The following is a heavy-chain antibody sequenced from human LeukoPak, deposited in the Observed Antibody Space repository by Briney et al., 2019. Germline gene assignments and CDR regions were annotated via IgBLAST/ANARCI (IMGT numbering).Heavy chain of an antibody. D-gene: IGHD5-24*01. CDR3: ARGAGYNYPYYFDY. Sequence: GGSLRLSCAASGFTVSSNYMNWVRQAPGKGLEWVSVIYGGGNIYYADSVKGRFTISRDNSKNTLYLQTNSLRAEDTAVYYCARGAGYNYPYYFDYWGQGTLVTVSS. V-gene: IGHV3-53*01. J-gene: IGHJ4*02. CDR2: IYGGGNI. CDR1: GFTVSSNY.